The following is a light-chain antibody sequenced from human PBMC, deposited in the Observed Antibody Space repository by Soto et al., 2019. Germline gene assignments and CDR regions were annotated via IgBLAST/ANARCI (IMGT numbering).Light chain of an antibody. V-gene: IGKV1-5*03. J-gene: IGKJ1*01. CDR2: KVS. CDR1: QTVNNW. Sequence: DIQMTQSPSTLSASVGDRVTISCRASQTVNNWLGWLQQKPGKAPKLLIYKVSTLGSGVPSRFSGSGSGTEFTLTIDGLQTYDFATYYCQQYNNYPWTFGQGTRVEIK. CDR3: QQYNNYPWT.